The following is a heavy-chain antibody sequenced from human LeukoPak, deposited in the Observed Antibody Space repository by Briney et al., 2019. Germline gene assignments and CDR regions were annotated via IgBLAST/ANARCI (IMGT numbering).Heavy chain of an antibody. CDR3: ARDQSSSSWD. CDR1: GFTFSSYA. Sequence: GGSLRLSCAASGFTFSSYAMSWVRQAPGKGLEWVSVIYSGGSTYYAGSVKGRFTIYRDNSKNTLYLQMNSLRAEDSAVYYCARDQSSSSWDWGQGTMVTVSS. D-gene: IGHD6-6*01. CDR2: IYSGGST. V-gene: IGHV3-66*01. J-gene: IGHJ3*01.